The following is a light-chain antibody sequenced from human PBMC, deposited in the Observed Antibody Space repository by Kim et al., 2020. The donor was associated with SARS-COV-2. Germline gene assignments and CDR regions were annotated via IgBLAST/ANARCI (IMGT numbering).Light chain of an antibody. J-gene: IGLJ2*01. V-gene: IGLV3-1*01. CDR3: QAWDSSTGV. CDR1: KLGDKY. Sequence: SVSPEQTASITCSGDKLGDKYACWYQQQPGQSPVLVIYQDSKRPSGIPERFSGSNSGNTATLTISGTQAMDEADYYCQAWDSSTGVFGGGTQLTVL. CDR2: QDS.